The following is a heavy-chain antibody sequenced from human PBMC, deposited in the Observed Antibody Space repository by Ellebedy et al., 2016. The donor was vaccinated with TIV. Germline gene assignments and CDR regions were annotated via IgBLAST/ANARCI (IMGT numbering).Heavy chain of an antibody. CDR3: ARDIFPGRFLEWQAVDY. CDR1: GFTVSSNY. D-gene: IGHD3-3*01. CDR2: IYIESNT. J-gene: IGHJ4*02. V-gene: IGHV3-53*05. Sequence: GGSLRLXCAASGFTVSSNYMSWVRQAPGKGLEWVSVIYIESNTYYADSVKGRFTISRDNSKNTLYLQMNSLRAEDTAVYYCARDIFPGRFLEWQAVDYWGQGTLVTVSS.